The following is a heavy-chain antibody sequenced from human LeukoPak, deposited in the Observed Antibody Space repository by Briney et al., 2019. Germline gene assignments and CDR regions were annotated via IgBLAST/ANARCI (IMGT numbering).Heavy chain of an antibody. Sequence: PSETLSRTCTVSGGSVNNYFWSWIRWPPGKGLEWIGYIGDSGNTDYNPSLKSQVSISIAKSKNQFFLKLSSVTAADTAMYYCARSDYYGSGSHTVFDAFDIWGQGTRVTVSS. D-gene: IGHD3-10*01. J-gene: IGHJ3*02. CDR1: GGSVNNYF. CDR2: IGDSGNT. V-gene: IGHV4-59*02. CDR3: ARSDYYGSGSHTVFDAFDI.